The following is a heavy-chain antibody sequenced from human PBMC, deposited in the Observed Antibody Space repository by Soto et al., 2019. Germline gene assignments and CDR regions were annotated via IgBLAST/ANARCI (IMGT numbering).Heavy chain of an antibody. CDR2: INHNGNT. V-gene: IGHV4-34*01. CDR3: ASSITMVRGVHY. D-gene: IGHD3-10*01. Sequence: SETLSLTCAIYGGSFSDYYWTWIRQPPGKGLEWIGAINHNGNTNYNPSLKSRVTISVDTSKNQFSLKLSSVTAADTAVYYCASSITMVRGVHYWGQGTLVTVSS. CDR1: GGSFSDYY. J-gene: IGHJ4*02.